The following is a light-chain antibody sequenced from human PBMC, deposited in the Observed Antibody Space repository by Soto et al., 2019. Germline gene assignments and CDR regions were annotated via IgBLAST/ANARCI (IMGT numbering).Light chain of an antibody. V-gene: IGKV3-11*01. Sequence: EIVLTQFPATLSLSPGERATLSCRASQSLSSYLAWYQQKPGQAPRLLIYDASNRATGIPARFSGSGSGTDFTLTISSLEPEDFAVYYCQQRSNWPPLTFGGGTKVEIK. CDR2: DAS. CDR3: QQRSNWPPLT. J-gene: IGKJ4*01. CDR1: QSLSSY.